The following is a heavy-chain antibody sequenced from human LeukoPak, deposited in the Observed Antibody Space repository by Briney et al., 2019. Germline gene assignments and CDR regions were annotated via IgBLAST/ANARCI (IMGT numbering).Heavy chain of an antibody. D-gene: IGHD3-3*01. CDR3: ARAPSAITIFGVARAFDI. J-gene: IGHJ3*02. CDR2: IYYSGST. CDR1: GGSISSYY. Sequence: SETLSLTCTVSGGSISSYYWSWIRQPPGKGLEWIGYIYYSGSTNYNPSLKSRVTISVDKSKNQFSLKLSSVTAADTAVYYCARAPSAITIFGVARAFDIWGQGTMVSVSS. V-gene: IGHV4-59*01.